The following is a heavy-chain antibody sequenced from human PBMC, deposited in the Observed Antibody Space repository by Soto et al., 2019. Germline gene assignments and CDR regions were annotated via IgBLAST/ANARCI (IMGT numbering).Heavy chain of an antibody. J-gene: IGHJ4*02. V-gene: IGHV1-8*01. Sequence: ASVKVSCKSSGDTFTGYVINWVRQATGQGLEWMGWMNPNSGNTGYAQKFQGRVTMTRNTSISTAYMELSSLRSEDTAVYYCARGWTYGVVVVGAILDYWGQGTLVTVSS. CDR2: MNPNSGNT. CDR1: GDTFTGYV. D-gene: IGHD2-15*01. CDR3: ARGWTYGVVVVGAILDY.